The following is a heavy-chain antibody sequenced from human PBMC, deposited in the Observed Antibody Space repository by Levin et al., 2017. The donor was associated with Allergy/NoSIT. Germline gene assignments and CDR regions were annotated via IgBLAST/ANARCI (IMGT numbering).Heavy chain of an antibody. CDR1: GFTVTSNY. V-gene: IGHV3-53*01. J-gene: IGHJ6*02. Sequence: GGSLRLSCAASGFTVTSNYMTWVRQPPGKGLEWVSVVYSGGSTYYADSVKGRFTISRDNSKNTLYLQMNSLRAEDTAVYYCARGGVGYFYGMDVWGQGTTVTVSS. D-gene: IGHD3-16*01. CDR3: ARGGVGYFYGMDV. CDR2: VYSGGST.